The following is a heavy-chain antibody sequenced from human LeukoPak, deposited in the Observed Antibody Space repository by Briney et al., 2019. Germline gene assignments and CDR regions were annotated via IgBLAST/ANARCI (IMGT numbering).Heavy chain of an antibody. CDR2: ISAYNGNT. J-gene: IGHJ4*02. D-gene: IGHD3-3*01. Sequence: ASVKVSCKASGYTFTSYGISWVRQAPGQGLEWMGWISAYNGNTNYAQKLQGRVTMTTDTSTSTAYMELRSLRSDDTAVYYCARDGDFWSGYYTGFDYWGQGTLVTVSS. V-gene: IGHV1-18*01. CDR1: GYTFTSYG. CDR3: ARDGDFWSGYYTGFDY.